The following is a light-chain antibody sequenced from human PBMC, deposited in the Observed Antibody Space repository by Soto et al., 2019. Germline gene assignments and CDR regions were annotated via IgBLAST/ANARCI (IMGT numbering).Light chain of an antibody. V-gene: IGKV2-24*01. CDR1: QSLLDSDGITH. J-gene: IGKJ4*01. Sequence: EIVMTQTPLSSPVTLGQPASISCKSSQSLLDSDGITHLSWLHQRPGQPPRLLIYKVSTRFSGVPDRFSGSGAGTDFTLHISWVEADDVGVYYCMQHRQSLSFGGGTKLEIK. CDR3: MQHRQSLS. CDR2: KVS.